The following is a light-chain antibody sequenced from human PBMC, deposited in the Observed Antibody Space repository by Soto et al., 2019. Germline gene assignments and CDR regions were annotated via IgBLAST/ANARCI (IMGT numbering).Light chain of an antibody. J-gene: IGLJ3*02. CDR2: DNS. Sequence: QSVLTQPPSVSGAPGQRVTISCTGSTGYDVHWYQQFPGTAPKLVIHDNSIRPSGVPDRFSGSKSGTSASLAITGLQAEDEADYYCQSYDSSLSGWVFGGGTKLTVL. CDR1: TGYD. V-gene: IGLV1-40*01. CDR3: QSYDSSLSGWV.